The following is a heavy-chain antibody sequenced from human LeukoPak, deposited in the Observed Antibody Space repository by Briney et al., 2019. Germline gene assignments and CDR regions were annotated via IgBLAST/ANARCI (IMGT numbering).Heavy chain of an antibody. V-gene: IGHV1-69*04. CDR3: ARDMPNPDFLAVAFDY. Sequence: SVKVSCNASGGTFSSYAISWVRQAPGQGLEWVGRIIPILGIANYAQKFQGRVTITADKSTSTAYMELSSLRSEDTAVYYCARDMPNPDFLAVAFDYWGQGTLVTVSS. CDR1: GGTFSSYA. CDR2: IIPILGIA. D-gene: IGHD6-19*01. J-gene: IGHJ4*02.